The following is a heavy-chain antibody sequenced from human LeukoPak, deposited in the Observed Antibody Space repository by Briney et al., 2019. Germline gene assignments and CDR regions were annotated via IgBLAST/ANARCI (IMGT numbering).Heavy chain of an antibody. V-gene: IGHV3-30*02. CDR1: GFTFSSYG. D-gene: IGHD3-10*01. J-gene: IGHJ4*02. Sequence: GGSLRLSCAASGFTFSSYGMHWVRQAPGKGLEWVAFIRYDGSNKYYADSVKGRFTISRDNSKNTLYLQMNSLRAEDTAVYYCAKDRKYYYGSGSPGADYWGQGTLVTVSS. CDR2: IRYDGSNK. CDR3: AKDRKYYYGSGSPGADY.